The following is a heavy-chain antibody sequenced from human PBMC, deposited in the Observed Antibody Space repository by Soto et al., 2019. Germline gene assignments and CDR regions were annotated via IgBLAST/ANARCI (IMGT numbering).Heavy chain of an antibody. J-gene: IGHJ4*02. Sequence: SETLSLTCTVSGDSIRSYYWSWIRQPPGKGLEWIGYIYDSGSTNYNPSLNSRVTISVDTSKSQFSLKLSSVTAADTAVYYCARDRAYYESSGLYFDYWGQGTLVTVSS. CDR2: IYDSGST. D-gene: IGHD3-22*01. CDR1: GDSIRSYY. CDR3: ARDRAYYESSGLYFDY. V-gene: IGHV4-59*01.